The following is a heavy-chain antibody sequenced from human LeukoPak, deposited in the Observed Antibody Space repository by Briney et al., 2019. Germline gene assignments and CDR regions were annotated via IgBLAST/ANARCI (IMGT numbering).Heavy chain of an antibody. J-gene: IGHJ4*02. CDR2: IVHGAETT. Sequence: GGSLRLSCAASGFTFSTSMMSWVRRAPGQGLEWVSTIVHGAETTYYADSVRGCFTISRDNFKDSLYLQMNSLRAEDTAIYYCTKRDGQSFDYWGQGALVTVSS. CDR1: GFTFSTSM. CDR3: TKRDGQSFDY. V-gene: IGHV3-23*01. D-gene: IGHD5-24*01.